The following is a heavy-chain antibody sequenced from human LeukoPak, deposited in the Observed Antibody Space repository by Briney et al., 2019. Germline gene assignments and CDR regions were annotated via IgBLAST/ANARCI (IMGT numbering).Heavy chain of an antibody. J-gene: IGHJ6*03. CDR1: GGSFSGYY. CDR2: INHSGST. CDR3: ARARGGRAAAGTNYYYYMDV. V-gene: IGHV4-34*01. D-gene: IGHD6-13*01. Sequence: PSETLSLTCAVYGGSFSGYYWSWIRQPPGKGLEWIGEINHSGSTNYNPSLKSRVTISVGTSKNQFSLKLSSVTAADTAVYYCARARGGRAAAGTNYYYYMDVWGKGTTVTVSS.